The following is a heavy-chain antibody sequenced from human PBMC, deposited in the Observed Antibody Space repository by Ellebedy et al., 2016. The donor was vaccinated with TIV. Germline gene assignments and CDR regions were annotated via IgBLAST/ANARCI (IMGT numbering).Heavy chain of an antibody. D-gene: IGHD3-10*01. CDR2: IYWNDDK. J-gene: IGHJ5*02. V-gene: IGHV2-5*01. CDR3: ARSPYGSPSDWFDP. Sequence: SGPTLVXPTQTLTLTCTFSGFSLSTSGVGLGWIRQPPGKALEWLALIYWNDDKRYSPSLKSRLTITKDTSKNQVVLTMTNMDPVDTATYYCARSPYGSPSDWFDPWGQGTLVTVSS. CDR1: GFSLSTSGVG.